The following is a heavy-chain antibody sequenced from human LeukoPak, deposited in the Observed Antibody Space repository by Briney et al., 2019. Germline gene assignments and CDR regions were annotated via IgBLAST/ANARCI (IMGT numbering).Heavy chain of an antibody. CDR1: GFTFSSYE. V-gene: IGHV3-48*03. D-gene: IGHD1-26*01. Sequence: GGSLRLSCAASGFTFSSYEMNWVRKAPGKGLEWVSYISSSGSTIYYADSVKGRFTISRDNAKNSLYLQMNSLRAEDTAVYYCARFAATRDLDYWGQGTLVTVSS. J-gene: IGHJ4*02. CDR3: ARFAATRDLDY. CDR2: ISSSGSTI.